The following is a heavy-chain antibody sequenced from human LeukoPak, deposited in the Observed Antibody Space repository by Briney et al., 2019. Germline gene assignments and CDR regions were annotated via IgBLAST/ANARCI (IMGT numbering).Heavy chain of an antibody. Sequence: ASVKVSCKASGYTFTGYYMHWVRQAPGQGLEWMGWINPNSGGTNYAQKLQGRVTMTRDTSISTAYMELSRLRSDDTAVYYCARLRGIAAAGGWFDPWGQGTLVTVSS. CDR1: GYTFTGYY. V-gene: IGHV1-2*02. D-gene: IGHD6-13*01. CDR3: ARLRGIAAAGGWFDP. CDR2: INPNSGGT. J-gene: IGHJ5*02.